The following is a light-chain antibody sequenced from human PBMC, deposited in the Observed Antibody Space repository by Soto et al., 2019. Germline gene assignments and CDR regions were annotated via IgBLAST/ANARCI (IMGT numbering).Light chain of an antibody. V-gene: IGLV2-14*01. CDR2: EVT. CDR1: SSDVGPYNY. Sequence: QAASVSGSPGQSITISCTGTSSDVGPYNYVSWYQHHPGKAPKLLIYEVTKRPSGVSNRFSGSKSGNTASLTISGLQAEDEADYYCSSYTTSSTLVFGGGTKLTVL. CDR3: SSYTTSSTLV. J-gene: IGLJ3*02.